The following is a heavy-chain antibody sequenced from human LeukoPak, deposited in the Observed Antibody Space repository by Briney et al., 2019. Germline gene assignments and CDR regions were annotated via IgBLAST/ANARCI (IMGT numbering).Heavy chain of an antibody. CDR3: ARGGGWRFPGPFDY. Sequence: SETLSLTCTVSGGSISSYYWSWIRQPPGKGLEWIGYIYYSGSTNYNPSLKSRVTISVDTSKNQFSLKLSSVTAADTAVYYCARGGGWRFPGPFDYWGQGTLVTVSS. J-gene: IGHJ4*02. D-gene: IGHD6-19*01. CDR1: GGSISSYY. V-gene: IGHV4-59*01. CDR2: IYYSGST.